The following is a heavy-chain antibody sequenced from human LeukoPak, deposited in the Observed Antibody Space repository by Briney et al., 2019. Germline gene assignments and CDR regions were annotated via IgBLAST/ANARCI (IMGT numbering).Heavy chain of an antibody. V-gene: IGHV1-69*05. CDR3: ARGRGIAVLFDY. J-gene: IGHJ4*02. CDR1: GGTFSSYA. D-gene: IGHD6-19*01. CDR2: IIPIFGTA. Sequence: GASVKVSCKASGGTFSSYAISWVRQAPGQGLEWMGGIIPIFGTANYAQKFQGRVTITTDESTSTAYMELSRLRSEDTAVYYCARGRGIAVLFDYWGQGTLVTVSS.